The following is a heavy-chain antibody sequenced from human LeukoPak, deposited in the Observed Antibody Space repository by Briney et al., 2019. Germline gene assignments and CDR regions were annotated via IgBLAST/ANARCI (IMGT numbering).Heavy chain of an antibody. CDR1: GFTFGDYA. Sequence: GGSLRLSCTVSGFTFGDYAMSWFRQAPGKGLEWVGFIRSKAYGGTTEYAASVKGRFTISRDDSKSIAYLQMNSLKTEDTAVYYCTRVRRPYCSSTSCYVLSGYWGQGTLVTVSS. D-gene: IGHD2-2*01. CDR3: TRVRRPYCSSTSCYVLSGY. V-gene: IGHV3-49*03. J-gene: IGHJ4*02. CDR2: IRSKAYGGTT.